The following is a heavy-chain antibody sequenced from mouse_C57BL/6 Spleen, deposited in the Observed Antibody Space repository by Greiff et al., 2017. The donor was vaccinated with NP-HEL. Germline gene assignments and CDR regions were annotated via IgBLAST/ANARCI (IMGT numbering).Heavy chain of an antibody. J-gene: IGHJ4*01. D-gene: IGHD1-1*01. CDR2: INPNNGGT. V-gene: IGHV1-26*01. CDR3: ARDTTEMSAMDY. CDR1: GYTFTDYY. Sequence: VQLQQSGPELVKPGASVKISCKASGYTFTDYYMNWVKQSHGKSLEWIGDINPNNGGTSYNQKFKGKATLTVDKSSSTAYMELRSLTSEDSAVYYCARDTTEMSAMDYWGQGTSVTVSS.